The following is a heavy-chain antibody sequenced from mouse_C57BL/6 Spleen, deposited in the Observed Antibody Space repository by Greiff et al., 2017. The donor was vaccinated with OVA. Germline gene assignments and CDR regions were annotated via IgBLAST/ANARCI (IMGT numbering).Heavy chain of an antibody. J-gene: IGHJ1*03. CDR1: GYTFTSYW. CDR3: ARSRGGYFDV. Sequence: QVHVKQPGAELVKPGASVKMSCKASGYTFTSYWITWVKQRPGQGLEWIGDIYPGSGSTNYNEKFKSKATLTVDTSSSTAYMQLSSLTSEDSAVYYCARSRGGYFDVWGTGTTVTVSS. CDR2: IYPGSGST. V-gene: IGHV1-55*01.